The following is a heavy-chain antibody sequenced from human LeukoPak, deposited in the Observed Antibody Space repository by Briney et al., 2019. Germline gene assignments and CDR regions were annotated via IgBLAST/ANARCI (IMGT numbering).Heavy chain of an antibody. CDR3: ATDVPESSGYPFDY. V-gene: IGHV3-15*01. CDR1: GFTFSNAW. J-gene: IGHJ4*02. Sequence: GGSLRLSCAASGFTFSNAWMSWVRQAPGKGLDLVAHIKSKGNGGTTGYAAPVKGRFTITRDDSRNTLSLQMNSLKSEDTAVYYCATDVPESSGYPFDYWGQGTLVTVSS. D-gene: IGHD3-22*01. CDR2: IKSKGNGGTT.